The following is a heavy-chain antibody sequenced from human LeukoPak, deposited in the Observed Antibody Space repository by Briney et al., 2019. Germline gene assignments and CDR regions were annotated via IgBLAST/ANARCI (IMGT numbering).Heavy chain of an antibody. D-gene: IGHD2-21*01. Sequence: GGSLRLSCAASGFTFSSYSMNWVRQAPGKGLEWVSSITSSSNYIYYADSVKGRSTISRDNAKNSLYLQMSSLRAEDTAVYYCARDGGARPDYWGQGTLVTVSS. J-gene: IGHJ4*02. CDR1: GFTFSSYS. CDR2: ITSSSNYI. V-gene: IGHV3-21*01. CDR3: ARDGGARPDY.